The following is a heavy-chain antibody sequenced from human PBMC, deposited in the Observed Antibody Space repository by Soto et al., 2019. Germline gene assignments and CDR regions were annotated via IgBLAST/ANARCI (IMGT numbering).Heavy chain of an antibody. CDR2: INPSIGTT. CDR1: GYTFTSQN. V-gene: IGHV1-46*03. J-gene: IGHJ4*02. Sequence: GASVKVSCKASGYTFTSQNMRWVRQAPGQGLEWMGVINPSIGTTTYAQKFQGRVTMTRDTSTSTVYMEVSSLRSEDTAVYYCASTLGARFDYWGQGTLVTVS. CDR3: ASTLGARFDY. D-gene: IGHD1-26*01.